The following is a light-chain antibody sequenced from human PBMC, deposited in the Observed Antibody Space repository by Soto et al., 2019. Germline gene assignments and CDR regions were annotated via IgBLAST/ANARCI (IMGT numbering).Light chain of an antibody. Sequence: NFMLTQPHSVSESPGKTVTISCTGSSGSIASNYVQWYQQRPGSAPTTVIYEDNQRPSGVPDRFSGSIDSSSNSASLTISGLKTEDEADYYCQSYYSGSYVVFGGGTKLTVL. CDR1: SGSIASNY. V-gene: IGLV6-57*02. CDR3: QSYYSGSYVV. CDR2: EDN. J-gene: IGLJ2*01.